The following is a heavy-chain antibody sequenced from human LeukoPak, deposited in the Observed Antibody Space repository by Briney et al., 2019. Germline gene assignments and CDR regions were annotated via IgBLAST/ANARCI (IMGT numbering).Heavy chain of an antibody. CDR1: GYTFTGYY. CDR2: MNPNSGNT. Sequence: GASVKVSCKASGYTFTGYYMHWVRQAPGQGLEWMGWMNPNSGNTGYAQKFQGRVTMTRNTSISTAYMELSSLRSEDTAVYYCARGRRIQLWFSRANFDYWGQGTLVTVSS. V-gene: IGHV1-8*02. D-gene: IGHD5-18*01. J-gene: IGHJ4*02. CDR3: ARGRRIQLWFSRANFDY.